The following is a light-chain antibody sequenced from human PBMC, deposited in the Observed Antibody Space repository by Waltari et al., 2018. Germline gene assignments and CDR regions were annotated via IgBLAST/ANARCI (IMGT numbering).Light chain of an antibody. CDR2: SNK. Sequence: QSVLTQPPSASGTPGQRVTISCSGSSSNIGSNTVNWYQQLPAPAPKLLIYSNKQRPSGVPDRFSGSKSGTSASLAISGLQSEDEADYYCAAWDDSLNGVVFGGGTKLTVL. J-gene: IGLJ2*01. CDR3: AAWDDSLNGVV. CDR1: SSNIGSNT. V-gene: IGLV1-44*01.